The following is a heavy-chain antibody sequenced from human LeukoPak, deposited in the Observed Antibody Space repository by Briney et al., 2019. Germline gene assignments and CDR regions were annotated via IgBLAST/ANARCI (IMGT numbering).Heavy chain of an antibody. V-gene: IGHV1-8*03. CDR3: ARVGDVGRYYYYYMDV. D-gene: IGHD4-17*01. CDR1: GYTFTSYD. J-gene: IGHJ6*03. CDR2: MNPNSGNT. Sequence: ASVKVSCKASGYTFTSYDINWVRQATGQGLEWMGWMNPNSGNTGYAQKFQGRVTITRNTSISTAYMELSSLRSEDTAVYYCARVGDVGRYYYYYMDVWGKGTTVTVSS.